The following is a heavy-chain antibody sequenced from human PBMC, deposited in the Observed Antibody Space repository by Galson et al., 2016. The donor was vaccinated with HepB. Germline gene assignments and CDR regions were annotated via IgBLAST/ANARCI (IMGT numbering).Heavy chain of an antibody. CDR2: ITSSSHTI. CDR1: GFTLSSYS. J-gene: IGHJ4*02. Sequence: SLRLSCAAPGFTLSSYSMNWVRQAPGKGLEWVSYITSSSHTIYYADSVKGRFTISRDDAKNSLYLQMNSPRDEDTAVYYRASTNYYDSPGYCLFDYWGQGTLVTVSS. V-gene: IGHV3-48*02. D-gene: IGHD3-22*01. CDR3: ASTNYYDSPGYCLFDY.